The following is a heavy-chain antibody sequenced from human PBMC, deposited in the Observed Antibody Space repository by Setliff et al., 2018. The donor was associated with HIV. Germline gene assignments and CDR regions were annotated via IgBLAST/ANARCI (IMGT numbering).Heavy chain of an antibody. CDR2: IFYSGIT. J-gene: IGHJ4*02. Sequence: SETLSLTCTVSGGSFTSRSYYWGWIRQPPGRGLEWIGSIFYSGITYYNPSLKSRVTISVDMSNNQFSLKVTSVTAADTAVYYCMRGRSITIFGVAYFDFWGQGTQVTVSS. D-gene: IGHD3-3*01. CDR3: MRGRSITIFGVAYFDF. V-gene: IGHV4-39*07. CDR1: GGSFTSRSYY.